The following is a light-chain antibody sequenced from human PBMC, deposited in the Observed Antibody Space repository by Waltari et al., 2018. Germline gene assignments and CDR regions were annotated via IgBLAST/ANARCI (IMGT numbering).Light chain of an antibody. CDR3: QQYYSSPWA. CDR1: QNVLYSSNNRNY. Sequence: DIVMTQSPDSLAVSLGERATIHCKASQNVLYSSNNRNYLAWYQQRPGQPPKLLIYWASTRESGVPDRFSGSGSGTDFTLTISSLQAEDVAVYYCQQYYSSPWAFGQGTKVEI. V-gene: IGKV4-1*01. CDR2: WAS. J-gene: IGKJ1*01.